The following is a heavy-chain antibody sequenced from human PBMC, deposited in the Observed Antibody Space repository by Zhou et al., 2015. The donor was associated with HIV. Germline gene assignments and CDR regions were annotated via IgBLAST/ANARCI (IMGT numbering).Heavy chain of an antibody. CDR2: IVVDSGNT. CDR1: GFSFSSSA. V-gene: IGHV1-58*03. J-gene: IGHJ3*02. D-gene: IGHD3-10*01. CDR3: AADRWGTMIRGVMGAFDI. Sequence: QMQLVQSGPEVKNPGTSVKVSCKASGFSFSSSAVQWVRQARGQRLEWIGWIVVDSGNTNYAQKFQERVTINRDMSTTTAHMELSSLRSDDTAVYYCAADRWGTMIRGVMGAFDIWGQGTMVTVSS.